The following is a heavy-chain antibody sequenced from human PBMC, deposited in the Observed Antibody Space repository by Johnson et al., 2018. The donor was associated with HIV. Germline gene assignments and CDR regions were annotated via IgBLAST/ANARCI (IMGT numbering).Heavy chain of an antibody. V-gene: IGHV3-11*04. J-gene: IGHJ3*02. Sequence: VQLVESGGGVVQPGGSLRLSCAASGFAFSDYYMAWIRQAPGKGLEWVSFISSGSHTIYYADSVKGRFTISRDNSKNSLYLQMNSLRAEDTAVYYCARKGLVWFGWAFDIWGQGTMVTVSS. D-gene: IGHD3-10*01. CDR1: GFAFSDYY. CDR3: ARKGLVWFGWAFDI. CDR2: ISSGSHTI.